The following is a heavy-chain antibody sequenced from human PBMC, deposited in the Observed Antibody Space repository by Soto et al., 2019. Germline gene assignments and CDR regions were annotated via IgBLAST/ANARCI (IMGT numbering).Heavy chain of an antibody. CDR3: AKGCPNGVCYVSASYGMDV. J-gene: IGHJ6*02. D-gene: IGHD2-8*01. CDR1: RFTFSNYA. V-gene: IGHV3-23*01. Sequence: PGGSLRLSCAASRFTFSNYAMSWVRQAPGKGLEWVSAIRNSGGRTYYADSVKGRFTISRDNSKNTLYLQMNSLRGEDTAVYYCAKGCPNGVCYVSASYGMDVWGQGTTVTVSS. CDR2: IRNSGGRT.